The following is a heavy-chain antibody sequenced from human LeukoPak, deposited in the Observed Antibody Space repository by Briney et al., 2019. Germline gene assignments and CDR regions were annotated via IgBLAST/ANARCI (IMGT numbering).Heavy chain of an antibody. CDR2: IYDSGST. D-gene: IGHD1-26*01. CDR3: ARDQSGSYGIDY. Sequence: SETLSLTCTVSGGSISGYYWSWIRQPPGKGLEWIAHIYDSGSTNYNPSLRSRVTISVDTSKNQFSLKLGSVTAADTAVYYCARDQSGSYGIDYWGQGTLVTVSS. J-gene: IGHJ4*02. CDR1: GGSISGYY. V-gene: IGHV4-59*01.